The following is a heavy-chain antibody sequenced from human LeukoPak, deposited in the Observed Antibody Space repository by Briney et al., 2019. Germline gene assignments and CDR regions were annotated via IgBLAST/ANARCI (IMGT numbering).Heavy chain of an antibody. CDR2: ISYDGSNK. CDR3: AKKYYYDSSGYCLDY. Sequence: GGSLTLSCAASGFTFSSYGMHWVRQAPGKALEWVAVISYDGSNKYYADSVKGRFTISRDNSKNTLYLQMNSLRAEDTAVYYCAKKYYYDSSGYCLDYWGQGTLVTVSS. CDR1: GFTFSSYG. J-gene: IGHJ4*02. V-gene: IGHV3-30*18. D-gene: IGHD3-22*01.